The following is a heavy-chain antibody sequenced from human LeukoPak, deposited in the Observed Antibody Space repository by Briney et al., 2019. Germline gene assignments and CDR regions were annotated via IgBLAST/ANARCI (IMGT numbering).Heavy chain of an antibody. CDR2: IYYSGIT. V-gene: IGHV4-39*01. CDR1: GGSISSSTYH. D-gene: IGHD3-10*01. Sequence: SETLSLTCTVSGGSISSSTYHWGWIRQPPGKALEWIGTIYYSGITDYNPSLKSRVAISVDTSKNQFSLKVGSVTAADTAVYFCARSHFYGSGVDSWGQGTLVTVSS. J-gene: IGHJ5*01. CDR3: ARSHFYGSGVDS.